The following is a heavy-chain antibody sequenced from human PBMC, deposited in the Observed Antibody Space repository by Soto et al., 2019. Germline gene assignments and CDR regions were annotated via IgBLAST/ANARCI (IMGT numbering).Heavy chain of an antibody. CDR1: GGAFSSYA. D-gene: IGHD1-26*01. Sequence: ASVKVSCKASGGAFSSYAISWVRQAPGQGLEWMGGIIPIFATANYAQKFQGRVTITADESTSTAYMQLSSLRSEDTAVYYCARVVGATTAVAFDIWGQGTMVTVSS. V-gene: IGHV1-69*13. CDR2: IIPIFATA. J-gene: IGHJ3*02. CDR3: ARVVGATTAVAFDI.